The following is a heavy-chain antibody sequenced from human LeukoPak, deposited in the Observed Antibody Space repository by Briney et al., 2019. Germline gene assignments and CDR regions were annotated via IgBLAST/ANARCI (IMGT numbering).Heavy chain of an antibody. J-gene: IGHJ4*02. V-gene: IGHV3-23*01. CDR2: ISGRGGST. Sequence: GGSLRLSCVASGFTFSSYAMSWVRQAPGRGLEWVSAISGRGGSTYYADSVKGRFTISRDNSRNTLYLQMNSLRVEDTAIYYCAKDARRSSGWYFFDHWGQGTLVTVSS. CDR1: GFTFSSYA. D-gene: IGHD6-19*01. CDR3: AKDARRSSGWYFFDH.